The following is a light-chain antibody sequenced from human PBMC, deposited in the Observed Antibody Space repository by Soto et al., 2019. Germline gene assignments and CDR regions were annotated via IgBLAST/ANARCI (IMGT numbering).Light chain of an antibody. CDR3: AAWDDSLNGPA. CDR2: DTS. CDR1: YSNIGIND. V-gene: IGLV1-44*01. Sequence: QSVLTQPPSASVTPGQRVTLSCSGTYSNIGINDVHWYRQLSGTAPQILIYDTSQRATGVPDRFSGSRSGTSASLVISGLQTEDEADYHCAAWDDSLNGPAFGGGTKVTVL. J-gene: IGLJ2*01.